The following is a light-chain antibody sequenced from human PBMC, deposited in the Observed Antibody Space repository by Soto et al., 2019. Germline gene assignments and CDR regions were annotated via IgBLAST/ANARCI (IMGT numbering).Light chain of an antibody. CDR1: QSISTN. J-gene: IGKJ2*01. CDR2: AAS. V-gene: IGKV1-39*01. Sequence: DIQMTQSPSSLSASVGDRVTSTCRPSQSISTNLNWYQKKPGKAPKLLIHAASSLQSGVPSRFSGSGSGTDFTLTINSLQPEDFATYYCQQSYSTPPDTFGQGTKLEIK. CDR3: QQSYSTPPDT.